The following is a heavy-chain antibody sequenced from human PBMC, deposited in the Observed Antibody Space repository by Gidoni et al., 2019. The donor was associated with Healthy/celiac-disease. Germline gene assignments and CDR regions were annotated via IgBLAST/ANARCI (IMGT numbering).Heavy chain of an antibody. Sequence: QVQLVESGGGVVQPGRSLRLSCAASGFTFSSHGMHWVRQAPGKGLEWVAVISYDGSNKYYADSVKGRFTISRDNSKNTLYLQMNNLRAEDTAVYYCAKDLRPGLHYYYYMDVWGKGTTVTVSS. V-gene: IGHV3-30*18. CDR1: GFTFSSHG. CDR2: ISYDGSNK. CDR3: AKDLRPGLHYYYYMDV. J-gene: IGHJ6*03.